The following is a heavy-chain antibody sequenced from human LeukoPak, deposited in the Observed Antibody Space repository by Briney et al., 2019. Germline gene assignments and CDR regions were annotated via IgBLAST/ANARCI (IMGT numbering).Heavy chain of an antibody. Sequence: PSETLSLTCTVSGGSVSSYYWSWIRQPPGKGLEWIGYIYYSGSTNYNPSLKSRVTISVDTSKNEFSLKLGSVTAADTAVYYCARLSDSDSSGYYWGFGYWGQGSLVTVSS. CDR3: ARLSDSDSSGYYWGFGY. V-gene: IGHV4-59*08. J-gene: IGHJ4*02. D-gene: IGHD3-22*01. CDR1: GGSVSSYY. CDR2: IYYSGST.